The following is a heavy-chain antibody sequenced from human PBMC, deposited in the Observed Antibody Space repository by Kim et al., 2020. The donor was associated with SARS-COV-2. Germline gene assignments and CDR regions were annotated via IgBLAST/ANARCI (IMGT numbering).Heavy chain of an antibody. J-gene: IGHJ6*02. V-gene: IGHV5-10-1*01. CDR1: GYSFTSYW. Sequence: GESLKISCKGSGYSFTSYWISWVRQMPGKGLEWMGRIDPSDSYTNYSPSFQGHVTISADKSISTAYLQWSSLKASDTAMYYCARLCIAAAGRCGMDVWGQGTTVTVSS. CDR2: IDPSDSYT. CDR3: ARLCIAAAGRCGMDV. D-gene: IGHD6-13*01.